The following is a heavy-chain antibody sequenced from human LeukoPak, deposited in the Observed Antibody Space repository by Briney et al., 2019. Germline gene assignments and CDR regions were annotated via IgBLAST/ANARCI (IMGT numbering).Heavy chain of an antibody. J-gene: IGHJ6*02. CDR2: IYSGGST. CDR1: GFTFSSYA. CDR3: ARIDYGMDV. Sequence: PGGSLRLSCAASGFTFSSYAMSWVRQAPGKGLEWVSVIYSGGSTYYADSVKGRFTISRDNSKNTLYLQMNSLRAEDTAVYYCARIDYGMDVWGQGTTVTVSS. V-gene: IGHV3-66*01.